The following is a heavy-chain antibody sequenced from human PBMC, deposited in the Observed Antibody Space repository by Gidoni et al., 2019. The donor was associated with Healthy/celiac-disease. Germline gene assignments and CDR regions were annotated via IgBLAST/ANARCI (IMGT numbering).Heavy chain of an antibody. V-gene: IGHV3-23*01. CDR3: AKDFLAAAGSFDY. J-gene: IGHJ4*02. CDR1: GFTFSSYA. CDR2: ISGSGGST. Sequence: EVQLLESGGGLVQPGGSLNPPCAASGFTFSSYAMSWVRQAPGKGLEWVSAISGSGGSTYYADSVKGRFTISRDNSKNTLYLQMNSLRAEDTAVYYCAKDFLAAAGSFDYWGQGTLVTVSS. D-gene: IGHD6-13*01.